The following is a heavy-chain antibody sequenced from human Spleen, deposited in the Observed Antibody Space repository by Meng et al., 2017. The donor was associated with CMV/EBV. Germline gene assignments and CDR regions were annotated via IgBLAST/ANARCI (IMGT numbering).Heavy chain of an antibody. Sequence: SETLSLTCTVSGGSVSSGSYYWSWIRQPPGKGLEWIGYIYYSGSTNYNPSLTGRLTISVDTSKNHFSLRLSSVTAADTAVYYCVGQDFWSGSFPLDNWGRGTLVTVSS. J-gene: IGHJ4*02. V-gene: IGHV4-61*01. D-gene: IGHD3-3*01. CDR2: IYYSGST. CDR1: GGSVSSGSYY. CDR3: VGQDFWSGSFPLDN.